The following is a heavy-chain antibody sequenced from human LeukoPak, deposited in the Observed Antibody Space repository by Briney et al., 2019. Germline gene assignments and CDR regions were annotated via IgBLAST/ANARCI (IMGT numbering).Heavy chain of an antibody. D-gene: IGHD6-19*01. CDR2: ISYDGSNK. CDR3: ARGARSVSSGHFDY. V-gene: IGHV3-30-3*01. CDR1: GFTLNNYA. Sequence: QPGGSLRLSCAASGFTLNNYAMHWVRQAPGKGLEWVAVISYDGSNKYYADSVRGRFTISRDNSKNTLYLQMNSLRAEDTAVYYCARGARSVSSGHFDYWGQGTLVTVSS. J-gene: IGHJ4*02.